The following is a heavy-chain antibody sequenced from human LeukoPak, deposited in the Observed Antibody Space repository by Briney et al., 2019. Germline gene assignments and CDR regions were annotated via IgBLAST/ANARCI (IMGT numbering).Heavy chain of an antibody. CDR3: AIAHSRGWYFLYYFEN. D-gene: IGHD6-19*01. V-gene: IGHV3-21*01. CDR2: FGSSDSYI. Sequence: PGGSLRLSCAASGFTFSSYSMNWVRQAPGKGLEWVAAFGSSDSYIYYADSVKGRFTISRDNAKNSVDLQMNSLRAEDTAVYYCAIAHSRGWYFLYYFENWGQGTLVTVSS. J-gene: IGHJ4*02. CDR1: GFTFSSYS.